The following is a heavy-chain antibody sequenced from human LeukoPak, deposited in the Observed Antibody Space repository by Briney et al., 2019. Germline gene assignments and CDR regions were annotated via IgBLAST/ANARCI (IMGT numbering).Heavy chain of an antibody. CDR1: GGSISRYY. V-gene: IGHV4-4*07. CDR3: ARDPLVVVAATPSWYFDL. J-gene: IGHJ2*01. CDR2: IYTSGST. Sequence: SETLSLTCTVSGGSISRYYWSWIRQPAGKGLEWIGRIYTSGSTNYNPSLKSRVTMSVDTSKNQFSLKLSSVTAADTAVYYCARDPLVVVAATPSWYFDLWGRGTLVTVSS. D-gene: IGHD2-15*01.